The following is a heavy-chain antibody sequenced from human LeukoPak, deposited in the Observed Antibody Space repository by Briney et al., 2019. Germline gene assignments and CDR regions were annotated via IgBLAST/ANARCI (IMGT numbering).Heavy chain of an antibody. D-gene: IGHD5-12*01. CDR3: ARLVATSPWYHYYMDV. J-gene: IGHJ6*03. V-gene: IGHV4-4*09. CDR1: GGSISSYY. CDR2: IYTSGST. Sequence: SETLSLTCTVSGGSISSYYWSWIRQPPGKGLEWIGYIYTSGSTNYNPSLKSRVTISVDTSKNQFSLKLSSVTAADTAVYYCARLVATSPWYHYYMDVWGKGTTVTVSS.